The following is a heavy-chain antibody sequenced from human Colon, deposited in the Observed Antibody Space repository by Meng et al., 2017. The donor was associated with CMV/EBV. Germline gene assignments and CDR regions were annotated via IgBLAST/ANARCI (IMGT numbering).Heavy chain of an antibody. J-gene: IGHJ5*02. CDR2: IYHLGGA. V-gene: IGHV4-39*07. CDR3: VSDQMTMSSDAALGYLRLDP. Sequence: SETLSLTCSVSGGSIISNFQWGWIGQPPREGLEWIGNIYHLGGASYNTSLRNRVTMSSIPSKNQFSLQLTSVTAADTAMYYYVSDQMTMSSDAALGYLRLDPWGQGTLVTVSS. CDR1: GGSIISNFQ. D-gene: IGHD6-19*01.